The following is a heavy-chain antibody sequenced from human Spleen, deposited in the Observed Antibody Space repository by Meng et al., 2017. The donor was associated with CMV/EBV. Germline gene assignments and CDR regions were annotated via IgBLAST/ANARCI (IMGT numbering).Heavy chain of an antibody. Sequence: GESLKISCAASGFTFSSYAMSWVRQAPGKGLEWVASITGSGDTTYYADSVKGRFTISRDNSKNKLYLQMNSLKTEDTAVYYCTTWSAGGMDVWGQGTTVTVSS. CDR2: ITGSGDTT. D-gene: IGHD6-25*01. V-gene: IGHV3-23*01. J-gene: IGHJ6*02. CDR3: TTWSAGGMDV. CDR1: GFTFSSYA.